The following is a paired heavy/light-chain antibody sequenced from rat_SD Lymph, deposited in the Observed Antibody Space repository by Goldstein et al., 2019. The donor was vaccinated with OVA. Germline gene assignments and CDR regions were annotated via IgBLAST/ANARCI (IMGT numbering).Heavy chain of an antibody. J-gene: IGHJ2*01. CDR1: AYTITSGY. CDR2: IRFSGST. V-gene: IGHV3-4*01. D-gene: IGHD4-1*01. Sequence: EIQLQESGPGLVKPSQSLSLTCSVTAYTITSGYDWSWIRKFPGNKMEWMGYIRFSGSTNSNPSLKSRISFTRDTSKNQFFLQLNSVTTEDTATYYCAKSQLDIRGGFDVWGQGVMVTVSS. CDR3: AKSQLDIRGGFDV.
Light chain of an antibody. CDR3: MQSNSYPWT. CDR1: QNVGST. J-gene: IGKJ1*01. Sequence: DIVMTQSPTSMSISVGDRVTMNCKASQNVGSTVDWYQQKAGQSPKLLFYKASNRYTGVPDRFTGSGSGTDFTFTISNMQAEDLAVYYCMQSNSYPWTFGGGTKLELK. CDR2: KAS. V-gene: IGKV6S10*01.